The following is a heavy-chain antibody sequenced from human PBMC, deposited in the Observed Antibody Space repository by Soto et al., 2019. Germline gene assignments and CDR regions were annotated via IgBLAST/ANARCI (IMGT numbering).Heavy chain of an antibody. J-gene: IGHJ5*02. CDR1: GGSISSSSYY. CDR2: IYYSGST. Sequence: SETLSLTCTVSGGSISSSSYYWGWIRQPPGKGLEWIGSIYYSGSTYYNPSLKSRVTISVDTSKNQFSLKLSSVTAADTAVYYCARRVVVVPAAIILVFRDWFDPWGQGTLVTVSS. CDR3: ARRVVVVPAAIILVFRDWFDP. V-gene: IGHV4-39*01. D-gene: IGHD2-2*01.